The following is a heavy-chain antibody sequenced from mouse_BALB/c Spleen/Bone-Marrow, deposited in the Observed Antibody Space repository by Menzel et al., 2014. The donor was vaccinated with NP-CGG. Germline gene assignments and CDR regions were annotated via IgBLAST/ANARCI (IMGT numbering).Heavy chain of an antibody. J-gene: IGHJ4*01. CDR2: IWGDGST. CDR1: GFSLXGYG. V-gene: IGHV2-6-7*01. Sequence: VMLVESGPGLVAPSQSLSITCTVSGFSLXGYGVNWVRQPPGKGLEWLGMIWGDGSTDYNSALKSRLSISKDNSKSQVFLKMNSLQTDDTARYYRARGEDYDDYYAMDYWGQGTSVTVSS. D-gene: IGHD2-4*01. CDR3: ARGEDYDDYYAMDY.